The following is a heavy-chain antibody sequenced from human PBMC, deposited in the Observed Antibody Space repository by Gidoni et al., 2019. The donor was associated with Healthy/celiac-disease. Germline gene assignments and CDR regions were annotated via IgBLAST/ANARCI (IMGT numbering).Heavy chain of an antibody. J-gene: IGHJ4*02. CDR3: ARESYYDSSGYYDY. Sequence: QVQLQESVPGLVKPSGTLSLTSAVSGGSISSSNWWSWVRQPPGKGLEWIGEIYHSGRTNYNPSLKRRVTISVDKSKNQFSLKLSSVTAADTAVYYCARESYYDSSGYYDYWGQGTLVTVSS. V-gene: IGHV4-4*02. CDR2: IYHSGRT. CDR1: GGSISSSNW. D-gene: IGHD3-22*01.